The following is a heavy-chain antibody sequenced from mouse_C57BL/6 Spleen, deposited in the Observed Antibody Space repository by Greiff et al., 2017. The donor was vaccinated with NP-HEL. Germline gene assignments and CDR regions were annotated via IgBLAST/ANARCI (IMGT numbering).Heavy chain of an antibody. V-gene: IGHV5-16*01. J-gene: IGHJ4*01. CDR3: ARDHYYGSSYGAMDY. CDR1: GFTFSDYY. D-gene: IGHD1-1*01. CDR2: INYDGSST. Sequence: EVKLMESEGGLVQPGRSMKLSCTASGFTFSDYYMAWVRQVPEKGLEWVANINYDGSSTYYLDSLKSRFIISRDNAKNILYLQMSSLKSEDTATYYCARDHYYGSSYGAMDYWGQGTSVTVSS.